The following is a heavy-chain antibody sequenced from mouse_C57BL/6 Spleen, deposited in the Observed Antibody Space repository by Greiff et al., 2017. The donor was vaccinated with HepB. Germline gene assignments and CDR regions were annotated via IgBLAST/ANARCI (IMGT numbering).Heavy chain of an antibody. CDR3: ARMNYYGSSYGYFDV. CDR1: GYSITSGYY. CDR2: ISYDGSN. Sequence: EVQLQESGPGLVKPSQSLSLTCSVTGYSITSGYYWNWIRQFPGNKLAWMGYISYDGSNNYNPSLKNRIPITRDTSKNQFFLKLNSVTTEDTATYYCARMNYYGSSYGYFDVWGTGTTVTVSS. V-gene: IGHV3-6*01. D-gene: IGHD1-1*01. J-gene: IGHJ1*03.